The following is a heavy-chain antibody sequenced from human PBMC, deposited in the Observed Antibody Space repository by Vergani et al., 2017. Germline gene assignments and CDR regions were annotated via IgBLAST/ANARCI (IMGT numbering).Heavy chain of an antibody. V-gene: IGHV3-23*04. Sequence: EVQLVESGGDLVQPGGSLRLSCAVSGFTFSSYEMNWVRQAPGKGLEWVSAISGSGGSTYYADSVKGRFTISRDNSKNTLYLQMNSLRAEDTAVYYCAKAGRDVAGTWDYWGQGTLVTVSS. J-gene: IGHJ4*02. CDR3: AKAGRDVAGTWDY. CDR2: ISGSGGST. D-gene: IGHD6-19*01. CDR1: GFTFSSYE.